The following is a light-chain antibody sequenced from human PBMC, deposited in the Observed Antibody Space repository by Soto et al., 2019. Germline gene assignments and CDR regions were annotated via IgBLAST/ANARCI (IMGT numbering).Light chain of an antibody. Sequence: IVMTQSPATLSVSPGEGATLSCRASQGIGDTLAWYQQKPGQTPRLLIYDTSTGATGLPARFSGSGSGTEFTLTINSLQAEDCAVYYCQQYYNWPRTFGQGTRLEIK. CDR1: QGIGDT. CDR2: DTS. V-gene: IGKV3-15*01. J-gene: IGKJ5*01. CDR3: QQYYNWPRT.